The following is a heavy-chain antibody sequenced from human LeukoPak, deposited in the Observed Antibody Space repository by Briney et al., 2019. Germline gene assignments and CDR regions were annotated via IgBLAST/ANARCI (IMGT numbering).Heavy chain of an antibody. V-gene: IGHV4-34*01. CDR1: GGSFSGYY. CDR3: AGSFKYGDDKTRGYGMDV. Sequence: PSETLSLTCAVYGGSFSGYYWSWIRQPPGKGLEWIGEINHSGSTNYNPSLKSRVTISVDTSKNQFSLKLSSVTAADTAIYYCAGSFKYGDDKTRGYGMDVWGQGTTVTVSS. CDR2: INHSGST. D-gene: IGHD4-17*01. J-gene: IGHJ6*02.